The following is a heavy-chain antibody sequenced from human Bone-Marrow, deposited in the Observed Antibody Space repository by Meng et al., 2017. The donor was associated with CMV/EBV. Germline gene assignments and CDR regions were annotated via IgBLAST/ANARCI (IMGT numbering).Heavy chain of an antibody. CDR3: AKERTGYFDY. CDR2: IKEDGSEK. Sequence: GGSLRLSCAASGFTFDTYWMTWVRQAPGKGLEWVANIKEDGSEKYYVDSVRGRFTISRDNTKKSLFLQINSLRAEDTAVYYCAKERTGYFDYWGQGTLVTVSS. V-gene: IGHV3-7*01. J-gene: IGHJ4*02. D-gene: IGHD1-14*01. CDR1: GFTFDTYW.